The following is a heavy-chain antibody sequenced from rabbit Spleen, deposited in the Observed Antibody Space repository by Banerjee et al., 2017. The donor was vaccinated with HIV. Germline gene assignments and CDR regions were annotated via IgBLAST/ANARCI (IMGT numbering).Heavy chain of an antibody. Sequence: QEQLEESGGDLVKPEGSLTLTCTASRFSFSDRDVMCWVRQAPGKGLVWIACINASTGKPVYATWASGRFTISRTSSTTVTLRMTSLTAADRATYFCARDLVGVIGWNFSLWGPGTLVTVS. V-gene: IGHV1S45*01. CDR1: RFSFSDRDV. D-gene: IGHD1-1*01. CDR2: INASTGKP. CDR3: ARDLVGVIGWNFSL. J-gene: IGHJ4*01.